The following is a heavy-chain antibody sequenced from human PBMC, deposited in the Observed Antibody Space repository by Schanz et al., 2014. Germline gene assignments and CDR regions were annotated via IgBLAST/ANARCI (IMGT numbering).Heavy chain of an antibody. Sequence: EVQLVQSGGGLVQPGGSLRLSCAASGFTFSSHWMHWVRQDPGKGLVWVARINSVGSNTDYADSVTGRFTISRDNAKNTLYLQMNSLRAEDTAVYCCAKGRCGELSAFDIWGQGTMVTVSS. D-gene: IGHD3-10*01. J-gene: IGHJ3*02. CDR1: GFTFSSHW. CDR3: AKGRCGELSAFDI. CDR2: INSVGSNT. V-gene: IGHV3-74*01.